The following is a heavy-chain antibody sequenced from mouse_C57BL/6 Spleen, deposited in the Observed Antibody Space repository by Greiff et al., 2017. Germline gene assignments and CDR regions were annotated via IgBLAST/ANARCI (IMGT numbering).Heavy chain of an antibody. Sequence: VQLQQSGPELVKPGASVKIPCKASGYTFTDYNMDWVKQSHGKSLEWIGDINPNNGGTIYNQKFKGKATLTVAKSSSTAYMELRSLTSEDTAVYYCARGGYDYDDGFDYWGQGTTLTVSS. CDR1: GYTFTDYN. D-gene: IGHD2-4*01. V-gene: IGHV1-18*01. CDR3: ARGGYDYDDGFDY. CDR2: INPNNGGT. J-gene: IGHJ2*01.